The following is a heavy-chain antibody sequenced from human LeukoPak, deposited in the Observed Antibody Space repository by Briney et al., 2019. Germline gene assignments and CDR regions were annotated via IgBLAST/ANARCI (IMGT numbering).Heavy chain of an antibody. D-gene: IGHD1-1*01. CDR3: ARATPGGLHGYSFDY. V-gene: IGHV1-8*02. CDR1: GYTFKNYD. Sequence: GASVKVSCKASGYTFKNYDINWVRQATVQGLEWMGWMNPNSGNTGFAQKFQDRVSMTRDTSINTAYMELTSLRSGDTAVYYCARATPGGLHGYSFDYWGQVTVVTVYS. CDR2: MNPNSGNT. J-gene: IGHJ4*02.